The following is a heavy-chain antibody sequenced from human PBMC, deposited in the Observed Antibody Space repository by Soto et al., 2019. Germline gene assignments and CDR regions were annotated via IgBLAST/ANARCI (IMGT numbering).Heavy chain of an antibody. CDR2: IYYSGST. Sequence: QVQLQESGPGLVKPSETLSLTCTVSGGSISSYYWSWIRQPPGKGLEWIGYIYYSGSTNYNPSLNSRVTISVDTSKNQFSLKLSSVTAADTAVYYCARYNDYWDAFDIWGQGTMVTVSS. J-gene: IGHJ3*02. CDR3: ARYNDYWDAFDI. CDR1: GGSISSYY. V-gene: IGHV4-59*01. D-gene: IGHD4-17*01.